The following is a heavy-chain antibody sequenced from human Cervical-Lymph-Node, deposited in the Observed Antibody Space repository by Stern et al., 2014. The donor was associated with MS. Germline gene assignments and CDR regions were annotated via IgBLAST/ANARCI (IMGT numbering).Heavy chain of an antibody. CDR3: ARHQAGIAAD. D-gene: IGHD6-13*01. J-gene: IGHJ4*02. Sequence: QMQLVQSGAEVKKPGSSVKVSCKASGDTFSSLDIGWVGMAPGQGPAWLGGTTPLFGTANYAQNFQGRVTFSADDSTSTTYMELSSLRSEDTAVYYCARHQAGIAADWGQGTLVTVSS. CDR1: GDTFSSLD. CDR2: TTPLFGTA. V-gene: IGHV1-69*01.